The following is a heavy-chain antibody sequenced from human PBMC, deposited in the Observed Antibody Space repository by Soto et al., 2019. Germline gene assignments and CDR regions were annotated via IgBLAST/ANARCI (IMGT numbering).Heavy chain of an antibody. CDR1: GFTFNVYG. CDR3: ARVREPHLDKYGLDV. V-gene: IGHV1-69*06. CDR2: LIPIYNAP. Sequence: QVQLVQSGAEVKNPGSSVKVSFKTSGFTFNVYGIHWVRQAPGQGLEWMGGLIPIYNAPYYEQKFQGRVTITADKSTTTVHLELSSLRSEDTAVYFCARVREPHLDKYGLDVWGQGTTVTVS. D-gene: IGHD1-1*01. J-gene: IGHJ6*02.